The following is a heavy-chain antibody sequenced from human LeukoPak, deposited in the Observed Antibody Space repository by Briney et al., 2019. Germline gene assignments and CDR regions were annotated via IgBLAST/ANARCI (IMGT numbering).Heavy chain of an antibody. J-gene: IGHJ4*02. CDR1: GFTFSSYA. CDR3: AKDPYVGGGYHFDS. D-gene: IGHD3-22*01. CDR2: ITGSGGDT. Sequence: PGGSLRLSCAASGFTFSSYAMNWARQAPGKGLEWVPTITGSGGDTYYADSVKGRFTISRDNSKNTLYLQMNSLRAEDTAIYYCAKDPYVGGGYHFDSWGQGSLVTVSS. V-gene: IGHV3-23*01.